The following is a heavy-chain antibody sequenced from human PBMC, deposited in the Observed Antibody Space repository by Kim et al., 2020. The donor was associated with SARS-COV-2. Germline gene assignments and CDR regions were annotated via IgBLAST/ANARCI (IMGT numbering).Heavy chain of an antibody. J-gene: IGHJ3*02. D-gene: IGHD3-9*01. V-gene: IGHV4-34*01. Sequence: SETLSLTCAVYGGSFSGYYWSWIRQPPGKGLEWIGEINHSGSTNYNPSLKSRVTISVDTSKNQFSLKLSSVTAADTAVYYCARGMDYDILTGLLPRHDAFDIWGQGTMVTVSS. CDR1: GGSFSGYY. CDR2: INHSGST. CDR3: ARGMDYDILTGLLPRHDAFDI.